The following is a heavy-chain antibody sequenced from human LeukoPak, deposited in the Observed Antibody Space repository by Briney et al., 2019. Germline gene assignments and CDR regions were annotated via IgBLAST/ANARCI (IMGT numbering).Heavy chain of an antibody. J-gene: IGHJ4*02. D-gene: IGHD3-22*01. CDR3: ARVVPPIYYYDSSGYPDY. V-gene: IGHV4-38-2*02. CDR2: IYQSGST. CDR1: GYSIRNGYN. Sequence: PSETLSLTCTVSGYSIRNGYNWGWIRLSPGKGLEWLGSIYQSGSTYYNPSLKSRVTISVDTSKNQFSLKLSSVTAADTAVYYCARVVPPIYYYDSSGYPDYWGQGTLVTVSS.